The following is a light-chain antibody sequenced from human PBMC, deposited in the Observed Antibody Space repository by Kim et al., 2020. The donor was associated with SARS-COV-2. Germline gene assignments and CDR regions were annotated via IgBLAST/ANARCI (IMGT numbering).Light chain of an antibody. CDR3: QSADSSGTYWV. V-gene: IGLV3-25*03. CDR1: ALPKQD. J-gene: IGLJ3*02. Sequence: SPGKTARITCSGDALPKQDAYWYQQKPGQAPVLVIYKDSERPSGIPERFSGSSSGTTVSLTISGVQAEDEADYYCQSADSSGTYWVFGGGTQLTVL. CDR2: KDS.